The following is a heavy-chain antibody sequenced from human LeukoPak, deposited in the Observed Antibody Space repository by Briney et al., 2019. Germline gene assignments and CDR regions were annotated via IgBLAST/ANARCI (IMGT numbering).Heavy chain of an antibody. V-gene: IGHV4-39*07. J-gene: IGHJ5*02. CDR1: GGSISSSTYY. Sequence: PSETLSLTCTVSGGSISSSTYYWGWIRQPPGKGLEWIGEINHSGSTNYNPSLKSRVTISVDTSKNQFSLKLSSVTAADTAVYYCARGTGWSRVNWFDPWGQGTLVTVSS. CDR3: ARGTGWSRVNWFDP. D-gene: IGHD6-19*01. CDR2: INHSGST.